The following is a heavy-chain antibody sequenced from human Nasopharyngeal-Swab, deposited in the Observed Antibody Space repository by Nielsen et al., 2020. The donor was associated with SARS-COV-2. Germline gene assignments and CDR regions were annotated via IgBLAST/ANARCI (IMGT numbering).Heavy chain of an antibody. CDR2: ISSSSSYI. V-gene: IGHV3-21*01. Sequence: WIRQPPGKGLEWVSSISSSSSYIYYADSVKGRFTISRDNAKNSLYLQMNSLRAEDTAVYYCARFLDKADYTYGMDVWGQGTTVTVSS. J-gene: IGHJ6*02. CDR3: ARFLDKADYTYGMDV. D-gene: IGHD4-11*01.